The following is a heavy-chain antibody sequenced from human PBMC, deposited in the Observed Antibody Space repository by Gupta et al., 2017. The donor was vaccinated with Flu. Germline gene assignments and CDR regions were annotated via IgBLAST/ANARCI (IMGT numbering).Heavy chain of an antibody. CDR2: NDPFLGTT. CDR1: GGLFSSFA. J-gene: IGHJ5*02. Sequence: QVQLVQSGTEVKKPGSSVRVSCKASGGLFSSFAINWVRQAHGQGLEWLGRNDPFLGTTKIAQKFSARTTIAADEFTSTVYMEVTSPTSEDSAVYYCAHDGGGFDPWGQGTRVTVSS. CDR3: AHDGGGFDP. V-gene: IGHV1-69*11. D-gene: IGHD1-1*01.